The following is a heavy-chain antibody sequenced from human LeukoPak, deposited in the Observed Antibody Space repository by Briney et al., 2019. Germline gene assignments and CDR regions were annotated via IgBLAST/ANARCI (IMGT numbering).Heavy chain of an antibody. CDR2: IHYSGST. CDR1: GGSVSSGSYY. V-gene: IGHV4-61*01. Sequence: SETLSLTCTVSGGSVSSGSYYWSWIRQPPGKGLEWIGYIHYSGSTNYNPSLKGRVAISVDTSKNQFSLKLSSVTAADTAVYYCAKTPAATTFDYWGQGTLVTVSS. J-gene: IGHJ4*02. D-gene: IGHD2-15*01. CDR3: AKTPAATTFDY.